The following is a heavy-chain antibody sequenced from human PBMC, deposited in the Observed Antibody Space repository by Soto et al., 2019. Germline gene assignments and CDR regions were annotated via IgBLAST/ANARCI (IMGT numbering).Heavy chain of an antibody. V-gene: IGHV1-69*06. CDR3: ARDDHCSSTSCYTGGFDY. D-gene: IGHD2-2*02. J-gene: IGHJ4*02. CDR1: GGTFSSYA. Sequence: SVKVSCKASGGTFSSYAISWVRQAPGQGLEWMGGIIPIFGTANYAQKFQGRVTITADKSTSTAYMELSSLRSEDTAVYYCARDDHCSSTSCYTGGFDYWGQGTLVTV. CDR2: IIPIFGTA.